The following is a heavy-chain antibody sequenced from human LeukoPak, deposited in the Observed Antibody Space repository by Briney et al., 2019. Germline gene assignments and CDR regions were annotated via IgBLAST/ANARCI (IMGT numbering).Heavy chain of an antibody. J-gene: IGHJ4*02. CDR1: GFTFSSHA. CDR2: ISGSGGDT. CDR3: AKLVAVAGTDDY. D-gene: IGHD6-19*01. Sequence: GGSLRLSCAPSGFTFSSHAMSWVRQAPGKGLEWVSSISGSGGDTFYADSVRGRFTISRDNSKNTLYLQMNSLRAEDAALYSCAKLVAVAGTDDYWGQGTLVTVSS. V-gene: IGHV3-23*01.